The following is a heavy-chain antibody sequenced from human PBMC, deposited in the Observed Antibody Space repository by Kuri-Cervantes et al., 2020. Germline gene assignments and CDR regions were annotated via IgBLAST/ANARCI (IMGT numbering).Heavy chain of an antibody. V-gene: IGHV3-30*03. CDR2: ISYDGSNK. J-gene: IGHJ2*01. CDR1: GFTFSSYG. Sequence: GESLKISCAASGFTFSSYGMHWVRQAPGKGLEWVAVISYDGSNKYYADSVKGRFTISRDNAKNSLYLQMNSLRAEDTAVYYCARSYCSGGSCPGYFDLWGRGTLVTVSS. D-gene: IGHD2-15*01. CDR3: ARSYCSGGSCPGYFDL.